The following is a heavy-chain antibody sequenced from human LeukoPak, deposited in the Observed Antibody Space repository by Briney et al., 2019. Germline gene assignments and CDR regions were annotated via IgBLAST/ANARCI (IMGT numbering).Heavy chain of an antibody. V-gene: IGHV4-34*01. CDR3: ARDKLRQQLAFSFDY. Sequence: PSETLSLTCAVYGGSFSGYYWSWIRQPPGKGLEWIGEINHSGSTNYNPSLKSRVTISVDTSKNQFSLKLSSVTAADTAVYYCARDKLRQQLAFSFDYWGQGTLVTVSS. CDR2: INHSGST. J-gene: IGHJ4*02. CDR1: GGSFSGYY. D-gene: IGHD6-13*01.